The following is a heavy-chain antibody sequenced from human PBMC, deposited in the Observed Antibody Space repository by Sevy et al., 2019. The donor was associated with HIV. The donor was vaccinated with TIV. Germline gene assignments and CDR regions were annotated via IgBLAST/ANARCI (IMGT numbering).Heavy chain of an antibody. CDR1: GFTLSSYE. CDR3: SRVIVIIARYDAFDL. D-gene: IGHD3-22*01. J-gene: IGHJ3*01. V-gene: IGHV3-48*03. Sequence: GGSLRLSCEASGFTLSSYEMNWVRQAPGKGLEWVSYISSTGSNKYYADSVKGRFTISRDNAKTSLYLQMNSLTAEDTAVYYGSRVIVIIARYDAFDLWGQGTMVTVSS. CDR2: ISSTGSNK.